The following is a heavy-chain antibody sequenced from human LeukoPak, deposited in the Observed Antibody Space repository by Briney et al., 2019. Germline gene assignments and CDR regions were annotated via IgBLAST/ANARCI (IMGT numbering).Heavy chain of an antibody. CDR2: IYYTGST. D-gene: IGHD1-26*01. Sequence: SQTLSLTCSVSGDSISNSAYYWSWIRQHPGKGLEWIGYIYYTGSTYYNPSLKSRVTISVDTSKNQFSLKLSSVTAADTAVYYCARDPTIVGANGFDYWGQGTLVTVSS. V-gene: IGHV4-31*03. CDR3: ARDPTIVGANGFDY. J-gene: IGHJ4*02. CDR1: GDSISNSAYY.